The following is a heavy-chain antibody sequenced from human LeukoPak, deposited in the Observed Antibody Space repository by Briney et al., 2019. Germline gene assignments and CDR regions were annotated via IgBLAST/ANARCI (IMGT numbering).Heavy chain of an antibody. CDR2: IYSGGST. CDR1: GFTFSSYA. Sequence: GGSLRLSCAASGFTFSSYAMSWVRQAPGKGLEWVSVIYSGGSTYYADSVKGRFTISRDNSKNTLYLQMNSLRAEDTAVYYCARVGSSGWYQGNFDYWGQGTLVTVSS. D-gene: IGHD6-19*01. V-gene: IGHV3-66*01. CDR3: ARVGSSGWYQGNFDY. J-gene: IGHJ4*02.